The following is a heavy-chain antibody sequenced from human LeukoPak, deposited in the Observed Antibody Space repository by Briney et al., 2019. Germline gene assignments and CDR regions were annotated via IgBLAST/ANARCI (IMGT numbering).Heavy chain of an antibody. CDR3: SKGHYDVLTGYLFDY. J-gene: IGHJ4*02. V-gene: IGHV3-43*01. Sequence: GGSLRLSCVASGFTFDDYTMHWIRQAPGKGLEWVSLISWDATTTYYADSVKGRFTISRDNSKNSLYLQMDSLRTEDTAFYYCSKGHYDVLTGYLFDYWGQGTLVTVPP. D-gene: IGHD3-9*01. CDR2: ISWDATTT. CDR1: GFTFDDYT.